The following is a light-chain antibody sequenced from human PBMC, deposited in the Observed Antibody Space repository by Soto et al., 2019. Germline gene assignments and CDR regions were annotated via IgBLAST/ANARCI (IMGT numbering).Light chain of an antibody. CDR1: SSNIGAGYD. Sequence: QSVLTQPPSVSGAPGQRVTISCTGSSSNIGAGYDVHWYQQLPGTAPKLLIYGNSNRPSGVPDRFSGSKSGTSASLAITGLRAEDEAHYYCRSYDSSLSGWVFGGGTKLTVL. CDR2: GNS. CDR3: RSYDSSLSGWV. J-gene: IGLJ3*02. V-gene: IGLV1-40*01.